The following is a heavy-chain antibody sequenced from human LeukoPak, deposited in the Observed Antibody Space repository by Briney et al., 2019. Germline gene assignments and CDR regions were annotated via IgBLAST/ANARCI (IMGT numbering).Heavy chain of an antibody. Sequence: GGSLRLSCAASGFTFSDYYMSWIRQAPGKGLEWVSYISSSGSTIYYADSVKGRFTISRDNAKNSLYLQMNSLRAEDTAVYYCARDTPRGYSGYDHFDCWGQGTLVTVSS. J-gene: IGHJ4*02. CDR2: ISSSGSTI. V-gene: IGHV3-11*01. CDR3: ARDTPRGYSGYDHFDC. D-gene: IGHD5-12*01. CDR1: GFTFSDYY.